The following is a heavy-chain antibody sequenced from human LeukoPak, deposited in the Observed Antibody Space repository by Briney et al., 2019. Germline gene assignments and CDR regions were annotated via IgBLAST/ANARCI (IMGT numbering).Heavy chain of an antibody. Sequence: SETLSLTCTVSGGSISSSSYYWGWIRQPPGKGLEWIGSIYYSGSTYYNPSLKSRVTISVDTSKNQFSLKLSSVTAADTAVYYCARQAGSYGISAEYFQHWGQGTLVTVSS. V-gene: IGHV4-39*01. D-gene: IGHD5-18*01. CDR3: ARQAGSYGISAEYFQH. CDR2: IYYSGST. J-gene: IGHJ1*01. CDR1: GGSISSSSYY.